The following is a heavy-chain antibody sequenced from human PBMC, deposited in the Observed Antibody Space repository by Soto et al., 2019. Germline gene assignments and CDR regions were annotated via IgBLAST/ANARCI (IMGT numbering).Heavy chain of an antibody. Sequence: QVQLVQYGAEVKKPGSSVRVSCKASGTIFSSYTISWVRQAPGQGLEWMGRIIPILGETNSAQKFQDRVTLTADKFTNTAYMELNSLRLEDMAVYYCARGLGGRMDDWGQGTTVTVSS. CDR2: IIPILGET. J-gene: IGHJ6*02. D-gene: IGHD3-16*01. CDR1: GTIFSSYT. V-gene: IGHV1-69*08. CDR3: ARGLGGRMDD.